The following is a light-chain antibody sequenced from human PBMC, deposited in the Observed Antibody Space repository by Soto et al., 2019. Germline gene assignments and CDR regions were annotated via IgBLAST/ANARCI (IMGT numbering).Light chain of an antibody. J-gene: IGKJ3*01. CDR3: QQRSNWPPT. CDR2: DAS. V-gene: IGKV3-11*01. CDR1: QSVSSN. Sequence: EIVLTQSPATLSLSPGERATLSCRASQSVSSNLAWYQQKPGQAPRLLIYDASNRATGIPARFSGSGSGTDFTLTISSLEPEDFAVYYCQQRSNWPPTFGPGT.